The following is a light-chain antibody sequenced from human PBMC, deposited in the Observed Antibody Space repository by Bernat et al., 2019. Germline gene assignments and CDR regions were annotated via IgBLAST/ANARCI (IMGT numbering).Light chain of an antibody. Sequence: DIQMTQSPSSLSASVGDRVTITCQASQDISNYLNFYQQKPGKAPKFLIYDASNLETGVPSRFSGSGSGTYFTFTISSLQPEDIATYSCQHFDNLPAFGGGTKVEVK. CDR1: QDISNY. CDR2: DAS. CDR3: QHFDNLPA. V-gene: IGKV1-33*01. J-gene: IGKJ4*01.